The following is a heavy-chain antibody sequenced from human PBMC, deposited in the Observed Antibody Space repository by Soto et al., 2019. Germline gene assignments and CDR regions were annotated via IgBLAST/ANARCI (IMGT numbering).Heavy chain of an antibody. Sequence: SETLSLTCTVSGGSISSGGYYWSWIRQHPGKGLEWIGYIYYSGSTYYNPSLKSRVTISVDTSKNQFSLKLSSVTAADTAVYYCARFPKSQGYYYMDVWGKGTTVTVSS. CDR2: IYYSGST. CDR1: GGSISSGGYY. J-gene: IGHJ6*03. CDR3: ARFPKSQGYYYMDV. V-gene: IGHV4-31*03.